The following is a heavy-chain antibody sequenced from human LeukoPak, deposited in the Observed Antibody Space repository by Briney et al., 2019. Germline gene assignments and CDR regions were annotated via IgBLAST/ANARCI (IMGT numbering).Heavy chain of an antibody. J-gene: IGHJ3*02. Sequence: GGSLRLSCAASGFTFSSYSMTWVRQAPGKGLEWVSSISSSSSYIYYADSVKGRFTISRDNAKNSLYLQMNSLRAEDTAVYYCARDRYSYGHDAFDIWGQGTMVTVSS. V-gene: IGHV3-21*01. CDR1: GFTFSSYS. CDR3: ARDRYSYGHDAFDI. D-gene: IGHD5-18*01. CDR2: ISSSSSYI.